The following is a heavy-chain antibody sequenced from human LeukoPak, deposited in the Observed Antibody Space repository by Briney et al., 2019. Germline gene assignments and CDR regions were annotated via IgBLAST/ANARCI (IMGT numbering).Heavy chain of an antibody. CDR2: ISAYNGNT. V-gene: IGHV1-18*01. J-gene: IGHJ6*03. D-gene: IGHD3-9*01. CDR1: GYTFTSYG. CDR3: ARGPPLYDILTGYYFDYYYYMDV. Sequence: ASVKVSCKASGYTFTSYGISWVRQAPGQGLEWMGWISAYNGNTNYAQKLQGRVTMTRNTSISTAYMELSSLRSEDTAVYYCARGPPLYDILTGYYFDYYYYMDVWGKGTTVTISS.